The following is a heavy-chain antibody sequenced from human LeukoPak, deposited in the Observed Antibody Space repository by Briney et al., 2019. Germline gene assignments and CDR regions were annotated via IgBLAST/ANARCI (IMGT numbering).Heavy chain of an antibody. D-gene: IGHD1-14*01. CDR2: ISNSDGST. V-gene: IGHV3-23*01. CDR1: RFTFSSYA. CDR3: AKATGYLL. Sequence: GGSLRLSCAASRFTFSSYAMSWVRQAPGKGLEWVSTISNSDGSTYYADSVKGRFSISRDNSENTLYLQMNSLRAEDTAVYYCAKATGYLLWGQGTLVTVSS. J-gene: IGHJ4*02.